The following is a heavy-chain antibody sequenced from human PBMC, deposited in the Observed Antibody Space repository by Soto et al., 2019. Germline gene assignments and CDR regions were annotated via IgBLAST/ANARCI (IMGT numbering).Heavy chain of an antibody. D-gene: IGHD1-1*01. Sequence: QVHLVQSGAEVKKPGASVKVSCKGSGYAFTTYGITGVRQAPGQGLEWMGWVSAHNGNTNYAQKLQGSVTVTRNTSTRTAYMELRSRRSDDTAVYYCARGRYGDYWGQGALVTVSS. CDR2: VSAHNGNT. CDR3: ARGRYGDY. CDR1: GYAFTTYG. J-gene: IGHJ4*02. V-gene: IGHV1-18*01.